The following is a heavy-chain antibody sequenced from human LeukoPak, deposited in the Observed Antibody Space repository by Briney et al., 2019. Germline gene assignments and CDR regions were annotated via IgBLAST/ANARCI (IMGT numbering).Heavy chain of an antibody. J-gene: IGHJ6*03. V-gene: IGHV3-33*06. Sequence: GRSLRLSCAASGFTFSSYGMHWVRQAPGKGLEWVAVIWYDGSNKYYADSVKGRFTISRDNSKNTLYLQMNSLRAEDTAVYYCAKDVAASLNYMDVWGKGTTVTVS. CDR3: AKDVAASLNYMDV. CDR2: IWYDGSNK. CDR1: GFTFSSYG. D-gene: IGHD2-15*01.